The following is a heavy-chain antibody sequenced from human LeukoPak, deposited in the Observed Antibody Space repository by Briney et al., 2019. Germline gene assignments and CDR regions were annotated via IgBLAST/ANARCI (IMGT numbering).Heavy chain of an antibody. CDR3: ARDPDYYDSSGHYYWDYFDY. J-gene: IGHJ4*02. V-gene: IGHV1-2*02. Sequence: ASVKVSCKASGYSFSGYYMHWVRNAPGQGLEWMGWINPNSGGTKYAQKFQGRVTMTRDTSISTAYMELSRLTSDDTAVYYCARDPDYYDSSGHYYWDYFDYWGQGTLVTVSS. CDR1: GYSFSGYY. CDR2: INPNSGGT. D-gene: IGHD3-22*01.